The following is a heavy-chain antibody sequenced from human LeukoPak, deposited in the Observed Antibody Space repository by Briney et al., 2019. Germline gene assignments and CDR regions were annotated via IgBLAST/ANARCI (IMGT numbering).Heavy chain of an antibody. D-gene: IGHD3-22*01. CDR3: ARGPYYYDSSGYYTLDP. Sequence: SETLSLTCTVSGGSISSYYWSWIRQPPGKGLEWIGYIYYSGSTNYNPSLKSRVTISVDTSKNQFSLKLSSVTAADTAVYYCARGPYYYDSSGYYTLDPWGQGTLVTVSS. CDR2: IYYSGST. J-gene: IGHJ5*02. CDR1: GGSISSYY. V-gene: IGHV4-59*01.